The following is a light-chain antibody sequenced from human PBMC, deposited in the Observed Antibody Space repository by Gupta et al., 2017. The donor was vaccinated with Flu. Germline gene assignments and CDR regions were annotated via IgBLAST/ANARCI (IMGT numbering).Light chain of an antibody. CDR2: ARY. CDR1: SLRNYY. J-gene: IGLJ1*01. V-gene: IGLV3-19*01. Sequence: SSELTQDPAVTVALGQTVRISCQGDSLRNYYASWYQQKPGQAPVLVIFARYNRPSGIPDRFSGSSSGTTASLTIAGAQAEDEADYYCHCQDSSDNQYVFGGGTKVTVL. CDR3: HCQDSSDNQYV.